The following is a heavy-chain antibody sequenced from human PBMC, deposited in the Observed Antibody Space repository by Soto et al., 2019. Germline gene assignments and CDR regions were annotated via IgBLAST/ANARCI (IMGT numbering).Heavy chain of an antibody. D-gene: IGHD5-18*01. CDR2: IGGYKGNT. V-gene: IGHV1-18*01. Sequence: ASVKVSCKASGYTFTSYAMHWVRQAPGQGLEWMGWIGGYKGNTNYAQKLQGRVTLTTDTSTSTAYMELRSLRSDDTAVYYCARDQAMAQFDYWGQGTLVTSPQ. J-gene: IGHJ4*02. CDR1: GYTFTSYA. CDR3: ARDQAMAQFDY.